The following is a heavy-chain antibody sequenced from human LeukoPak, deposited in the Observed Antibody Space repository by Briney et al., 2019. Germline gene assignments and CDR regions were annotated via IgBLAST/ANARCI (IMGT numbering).Heavy chain of an antibody. Sequence: GESLKISCKGSGYSFTSYWIGWVRQMPGKGLEWMGIIYPGDSDTRYSPSFQGQVTISADKSISTAYLQWSSLKASDTAMYYCARFGHCGGDCRGRWGESDYWGQGTLVTVSS. CDR3: ARFGHCGGDCRGRWGESDY. D-gene: IGHD2-21*02. J-gene: IGHJ4*02. CDR2: IYPGDSDT. CDR1: GYSFTSYW. V-gene: IGHV5-51*01.